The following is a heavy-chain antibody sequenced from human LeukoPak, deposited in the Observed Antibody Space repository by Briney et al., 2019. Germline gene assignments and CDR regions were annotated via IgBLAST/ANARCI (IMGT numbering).Heavy chain of an antibody. Sequence: GGSLRLSCAASGFTFDDYAMHWVRQAPGKGLEWVSGISWNSGSIGYADSVKGRFTISRDNAKNSLYLQMNSLRAEDTALYYCAKDLFYSYGNGGAFDYWGQGTLVTVSS. V-gene: IGHV3-9*01. CDR2: ISWNSGSI. CDR3: AKDLFYSYGNGGAFDY. CDR1: GFTFDDYA. D-gene: IGHD5-18*01. J-gene: IGHJ4*02.